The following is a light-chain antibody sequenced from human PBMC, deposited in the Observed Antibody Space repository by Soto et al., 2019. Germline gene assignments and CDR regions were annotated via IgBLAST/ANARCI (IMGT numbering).Light chain of an antibody. Sequence: EILLTQSPATLSVSPGERAALSCRASHSVSINLAWFQQKPGQSPRLLIYGASTRATGVPARFSGSGSVTDFNLTISSLQSEDSAVYYCQQYTNWPPMYTFGQGTKLEI. V-gene: IGKV3-15*01. CDR2: GAS. J-gene: IGKJ2*01. CDR1: HSVSIN. CDR3: QQYTNWPPMYT.